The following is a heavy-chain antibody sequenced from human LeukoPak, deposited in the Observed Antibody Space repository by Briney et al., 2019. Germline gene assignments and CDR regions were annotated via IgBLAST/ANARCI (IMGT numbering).Heavy chain of an antibody. CDR2: IYYSGST. Sequence: PSETLSLTCTVSGGSISSYYWSWIRQPPGKGLEWIGYIYYSGSTNYNPSLKSRVTISVDTSKNQFSLKLSSVTAADTAVYYCARHQGSSFYYYGMDVWGQGTTVTVSS. J-gene: IGHJ6*02. CDR3: ARHQGSSFYYYGMDV. CDR1: GGSISSYY. D-gene: IGHD6-13*01. V-gene: IGHV4-59*08.